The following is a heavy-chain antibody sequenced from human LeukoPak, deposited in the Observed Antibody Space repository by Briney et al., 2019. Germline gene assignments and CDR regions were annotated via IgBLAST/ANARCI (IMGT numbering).Heavy chain of an antibody. V-gene: IGHV3-21*01. J-gene: IGHJ4*02. Sequence: PGRSLRLSCAASGFTFSNYIMDWVRQAPGKGLEWVSSIEKTGSYVYHVDSVRGRFTISRDNAKNSLYLQMNSLRAEDTAVYYCAREGVGIKDLDYWGQGTLVTVSS. CDR1: GFTFSNYI. CDR3: AREGVGIKDLDY. D-gene: IGHD1-26*01. CDR2: IEKTGSYV.